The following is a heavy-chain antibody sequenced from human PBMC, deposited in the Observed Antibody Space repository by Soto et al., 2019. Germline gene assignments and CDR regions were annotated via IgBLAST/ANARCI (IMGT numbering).Heavy chain of an antibody. CDR2: ISAHNGNT. Sequence: QVHLVQSGAEVKKSGASVKVSCKGSGYDFTTYGITWVRQAPGQGLEWMAWISAHNGNTDYAQKLQGRVTVTRDTSTSTADMELRSLRSDDTAGYYCARGRYGDYWGQGALVTVSS. J-gene: IGHJ4*02. V-gene: IGHV1-18*01. D-gene: IGHD1-1*01. CDR1: GYDFTTYG. CDR3: ARGRYGDY.